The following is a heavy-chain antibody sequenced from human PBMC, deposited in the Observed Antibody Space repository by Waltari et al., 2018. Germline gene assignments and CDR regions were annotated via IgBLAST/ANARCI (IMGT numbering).Heavy chain of an antibody. CDR2: IDSSGST. D-gene: IGHD6-13*01. V-gene: IGHV4-4*07. CDR1: GGSISSYY. J-gene: IGHJ6*02. Sequence: QVQLQESGPGLVKPSETLSLTCTVSGGSISSYYWSWIRQPAGKGLAWIGRIDSSGSTNDNPSLKSRVTMSVETSKNQFSLKLSSVTAADTAVYYCARDHKAAAGKYYYYGMDVWGQGTTVTVSS. CDR3: ARDHKAAAGKYYYYGMDV.